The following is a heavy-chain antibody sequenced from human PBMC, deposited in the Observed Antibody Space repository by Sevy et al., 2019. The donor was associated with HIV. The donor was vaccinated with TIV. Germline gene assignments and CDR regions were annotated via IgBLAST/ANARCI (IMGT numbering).Heavy chain of an antibody. CDR2: IRKKVNGYTT. J-gene: IGHJ6*03. CDR3: TRDLAGAPYVDA. Sequence: GGFLRLSCAASGFIFSDQYMDWVRQAPGKGLEWIGRIRKKVNGYTTEYAASVKGRFIISRDDSNNLLYLQMNSLKTEDMAVYYCTRDLAGAPYVDAWGRGTTVTVSS. V-gene: IGHV3-72*01. D-gene: IGHD1-26*01. CDR1: GFIFSDQY.